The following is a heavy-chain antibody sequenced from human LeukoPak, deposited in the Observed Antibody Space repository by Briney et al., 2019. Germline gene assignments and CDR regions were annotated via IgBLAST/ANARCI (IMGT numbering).Heavy chain of an antibody. CDR3: ATSFRSGWGFDS. V-gene: IGHV4-59*11. D-gene: IGHD6-19*01. CDR2: MYYMLKA. J-gene: IGHJ4*02. Sequence: SETLSLTCAVSGASMRDHYWSWIRQPPGKGLEWIGSMYYMLKANSYNPSLKSRVSISVDTPDNQFSLKLKSVTAADTAVYYCATSFRSGWGFDSWGQGILVAVSS. CDR1: GASMRDHY.